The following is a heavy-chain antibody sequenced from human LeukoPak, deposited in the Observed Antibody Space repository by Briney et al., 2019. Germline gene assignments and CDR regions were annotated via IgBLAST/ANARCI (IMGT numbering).Heavy chain of an antibody. V-gene: IGHV3-21*06. J-gene: IGHJ4*02. CDR2: ISSSSYI. D-gene: IGHD3-22*01. CDR1: GFTFSSYS. CDR3: ARGSHSSGYYI. Sequence: GGSLRLSCAASGFTFSSYSMNWVRQAPGKGLEWVSSISSSSYIYYADSVKGRFTISRDNAKNSLYLQMNSLRAEDTAVYYCARGSHSSGYYIWGQGALVTVSS.